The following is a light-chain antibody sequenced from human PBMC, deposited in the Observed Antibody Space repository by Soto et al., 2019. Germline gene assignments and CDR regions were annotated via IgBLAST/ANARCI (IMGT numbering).Light chain of an antibody. CDR1: SSDVGSYNL. J-gene: IGLJ3*02. CDR2: EDN. Sequence: QSALTQPASVSGSPGQSITISCTGTSSDVGSYNLVSWYQQHPGTAPKLMIYEDNKRASGVSNRFSGSTSGITASLTISVRQAEDEADYYCCSYAGSSTWVFGGGTKLTVL. V-gene: IGLV2-23*01. CDR3: CSYAGSSTWV.